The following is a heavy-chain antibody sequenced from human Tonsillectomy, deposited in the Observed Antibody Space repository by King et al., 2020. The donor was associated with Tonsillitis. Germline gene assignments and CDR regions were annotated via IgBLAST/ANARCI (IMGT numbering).Heavy chain of an antibody. V-gene: IGHV3-30*15. D-gene: IGHD3-22*01. CDR1: GFSFSSHA. J-gene: IGHJ3*01. CDR2: ISYEGSNK. Sequence: VQLVESGGGVVQPGMSLRLSCEASGFSFSSHAMHWVRQAPGKGLQWVAVISYEGSNKYYADSVKWRFTISRDKSKNTLYLQMSSLRAEDTSVYYCARVKSPFVVIPPFDAFDVWGQGTVVTVSS. CDR3: ARVKSPFVVIPPFDAFDV.